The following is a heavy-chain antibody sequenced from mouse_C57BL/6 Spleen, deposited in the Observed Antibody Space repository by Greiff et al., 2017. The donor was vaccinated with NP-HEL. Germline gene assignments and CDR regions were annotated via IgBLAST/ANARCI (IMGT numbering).Heavy chain of an antibody. D-gene: IGHD1-1*01. Sequence: QVQLKESGAELVKPGASVKMSCKASGYTFTTYPIEWMKQNHGKSLEWIGNFHPYNDDTKYNEKFKGKATLTVEKSSSTVYLELSRLTSDDSAVYYCARGYYGSSSYSFDYWGQGTTLTVSS. CDR3: ARGYYGSSSYSFDY. CDR1: GYTFTTYP. V-gene: IGHV1-47*01. CDR2: FHPYNDDT. J-gene: IGHJ2*01.